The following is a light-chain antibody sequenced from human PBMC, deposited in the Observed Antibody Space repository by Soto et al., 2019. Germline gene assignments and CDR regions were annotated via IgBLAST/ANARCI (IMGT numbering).Light chain of an antibody. V-gene: IGLV2-14*01. CDR3: SSFTSGSTL. Sequence: QSALTQPASVSGSPGQSITIPCTGTSSDVGGYNYVSWYQQHPGKAPKLMIYEVSNRPSGVSNRFSGSKSGNTASLTISGLQAEDEADYYCSSFTSGSTLFGTGTKLTVL. J-gene: IGLJ1*01. CDR2: EVS. CDR1: SSDVGGYNY.